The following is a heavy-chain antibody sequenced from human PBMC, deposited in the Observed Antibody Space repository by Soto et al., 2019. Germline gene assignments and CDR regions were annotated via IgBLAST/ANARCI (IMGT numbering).Heavy chain of an antibody. CDR1: GGTFSSYA. CDR2: IIPILGIA. Sequence: GASVKVSCKASGGTFSSYAISWVRQAPGQGLEWMGRIIPILGIANYAQKFQGRVTITADKSTSTAYMELSSLRSEDTAVYYCARDSNITMVRGVILHYYYGMDVWGQGTTVTVSS. J-gene: IGHJ6*02. CDR3: ARDSNITMVRGVILHYYYGMDV. V-gene: IGHV1-69*04. D-gene: IGHD3-10*01.